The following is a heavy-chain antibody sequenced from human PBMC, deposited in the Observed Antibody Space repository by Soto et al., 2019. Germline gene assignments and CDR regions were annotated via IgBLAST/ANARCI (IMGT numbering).Heavy chain of an antibody. D-gene: IGHD1-20*01. J-gene: IGHJ6*03. Sequence: SETLSLTCAVSGGSISSSNWWSWVRQPPGKGLEWIGEIYHSGSTNYNPSLKSRVTISVDKSKNQFSLKLSSVTAADTAVYYCAREKYNWNPSLYYYYYYMDVWGKGTTVTVSS. CDR1: GGSISSSNW. CDR2: IYHSGST. CDR3: AREKYNWNPSLYYYYYYMDV. V-gene: IGHV4-4*02.